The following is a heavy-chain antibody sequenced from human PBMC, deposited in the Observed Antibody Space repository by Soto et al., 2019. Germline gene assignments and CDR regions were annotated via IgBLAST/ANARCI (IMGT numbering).Heavy chain of an antibody. CDR1: GGTFSSYT. Sequence: ASVKVSCKASGGTFSSYTISWVRQAPGQGLEWMGRIIPILGIANYAQKFQGRVTITADKSTSTAYMELSSLRSEDTAVYYCARGRGGPAAFFDYWGQGTLVTVSS. CDR2: IIPILGIA. D-gene: IGHD2-2*01. V-gene: IGHV1-69*02. J-gene: IGHJ4*02. CDR3: ARGRGGPAAFFDY.